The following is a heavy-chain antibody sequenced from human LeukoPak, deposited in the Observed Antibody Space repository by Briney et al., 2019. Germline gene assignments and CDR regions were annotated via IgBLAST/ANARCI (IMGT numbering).Heavy chain of an antibody. D-gene: IGHD4-23*01. CDR2: IIPIFGTA. V-gene: IGHV1-69*05. CDR3: ARDLGVTRDRLNDAFDI. J-gene: IGHJ3*02. CDR1: GGTFSSYA. Sequence: SVKVSCKASGGTFSSYAITWVRQAPGQGLEWMGGIIPIFGTANYAQKFQGRVTITTDESTSTAYMELSSLRSEDTAVYYCARDLGVTRDRLNDAFDIWGQGTMVTVSS.